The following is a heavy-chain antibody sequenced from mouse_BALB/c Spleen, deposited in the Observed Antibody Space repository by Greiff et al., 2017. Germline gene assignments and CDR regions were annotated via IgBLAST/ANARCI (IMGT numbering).Heavy chain of an antibody. Sequence: QVQLQQSGPKLVRPGASVKISCKASGYSFTSYWMHWVKQRPGQGLEWIGMIDPSDSETRLNQKFKDKATLTVDKSSSTAYMQLSSPTSEDSAVYYCAREDYSFAYWGQGTLVTVSA. CDR1: GYSFTSYW. V-gene: IGHV1S127*01. D-gene: IGHD1-1*01. CDR2: IDPSDSET. CDR3: AREDYSFAY. J-gene: IGHJ3*01.